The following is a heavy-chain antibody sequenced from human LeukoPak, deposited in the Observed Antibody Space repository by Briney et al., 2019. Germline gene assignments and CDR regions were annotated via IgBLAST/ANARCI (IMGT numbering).Heavy chain of an antibody. CDR1: GGPISSSSYY. CDR3: ARVYKEYYYDSSGYFPPDHPFDP. D-gene: IGHD3-22*01. J-gene: IGHJ5*02. CDR2: IYYSGST. Sequence: SETLSLTCTVSGGPISSSSYYWGWIRQPPGKGLEWIGSIYYSGSTYYNPSLKSRVTISVDTSKNQFSLKLSSVTAADTAVYYCARVYKEYYYDSSGYFPPDHPFDPWGQGTLVTVSS. V-gene: IGHV4-39*01.